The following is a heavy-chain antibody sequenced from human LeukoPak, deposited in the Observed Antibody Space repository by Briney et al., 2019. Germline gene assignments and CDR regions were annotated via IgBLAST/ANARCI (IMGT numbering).Heavy chain of an antibody. J-gene: IGHJ4*02. CDR1: GFTFDDFA. CDR3: VKEGFKSPDFVAIPRAIGYFDD. V-gene: IGHV3-9*01. CDR2: ISWDSGDI. D-gene: IGHD2-15*01. Sequence: PGGSLRLSCAASGFTFDDFAMHWVRQAPGRGLEWVSGISWDSGDISYADSVKGRFTISRDNAKNSLYLQMSSVRSDDTALYYCVKEGFKSPDFVAIPRAIGYFDDWGQGTLVSVTS.